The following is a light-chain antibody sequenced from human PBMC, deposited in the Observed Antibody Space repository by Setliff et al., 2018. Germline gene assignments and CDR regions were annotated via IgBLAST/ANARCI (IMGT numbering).Light chain of an antibody. J-gene: IGLJ1*01. CDR2: NVN. CDR1: SSDVGAYDY. Sequence: QSALTQPASVSGSPGQSIAISCTGTSSDVGAYDYVSWYQQHPGKAPKLIIYNVNKRPSGVPDRFSASRSGNTASLTISGLQPEDESDYYCCSYAGYSYVFGTGTKV. CDR3: CSYAGYSYV. V-gene: IGLV2-11*01.